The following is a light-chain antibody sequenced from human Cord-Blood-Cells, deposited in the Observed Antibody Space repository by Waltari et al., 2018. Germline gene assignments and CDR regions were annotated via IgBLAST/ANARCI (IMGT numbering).Light chain of an antibody. J-gene: IGLJ1*01. CDR3: QVWDSSSDHYV. Sequence: SYVLTQPPSVSVAPGQTARITCGGHNIGRKSVHWYQQKPGHAPVLVIYYDSDRPSGIPERFSGSNSGNTATLTISRVEAGDEADYYCQVWDSSSDHYVFGTGTKVTVL. V-gene: IGLV3-21*04. CDR2: YDS. CDR1: NIGRKS.